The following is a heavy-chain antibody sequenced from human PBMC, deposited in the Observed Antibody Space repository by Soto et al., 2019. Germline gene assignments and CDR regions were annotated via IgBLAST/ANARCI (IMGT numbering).Heavy chain of an antibody. CDR1: GGSIISHH. Sequence: QVQLQESGPGLVKPSETLSLTCSVSGGSIISHHWSWIRQPPGKGLEWIGYIHYSGSTDYNPSLKXRXTXXVDTSKNQFSLKLTSVTAADTAVYYCARGGWSLDYWGQGTLVTVSS. J-gene: IGHJ4*02. CDR3: ARGGWSLDY. CDR2: IHYSGST. V-gene: IGHV4-59*11. D-gene: IGHD2-15*01.